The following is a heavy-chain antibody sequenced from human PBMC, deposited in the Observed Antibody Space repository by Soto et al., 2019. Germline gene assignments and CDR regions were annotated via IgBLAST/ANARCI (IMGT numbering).Heavy chain of an antibody. CDR2: MNPNSGNT. CDR3: ARSITIFGVALMDV. V-gene: IGHV1-8*01. CDR1: GYTFTSYD. Sequence: QVQLVQSGAEVKKPGASVKVSCKASGYTFTSYDINWVRQATGQGLEWMGWMNPNSGNTGYAQKFQGRVTMTRNTSISTAYMELSSLRSEDTAVYYCARSITIFGVALMDVWGKGTTVTVSS. J-gene: IGHJ6*03. D-gene: IGHD3-3*01.